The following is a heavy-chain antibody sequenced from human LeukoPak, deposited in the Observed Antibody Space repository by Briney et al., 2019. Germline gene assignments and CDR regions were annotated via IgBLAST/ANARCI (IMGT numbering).Heavy chain of an antibody. D-gene: IGHD2-21*02. CDR2: IKSKTDGGTT. V-gene: IGHV3-15*01. CDR3: TTPAYCGGDCYS. J-gene: IGHJ4*02. Sequence: GGSLRLSCAASGFTFSNAWMSWVRQAPGKGLEWVGRIKSKTDGGTTDYAAPVKGGFTISRDDSKNTLYLQMNSLKTEDTAVYYCTTPAYCGGDCYSWGQGTLVTVSS. CDR1: GFTFSNAW.